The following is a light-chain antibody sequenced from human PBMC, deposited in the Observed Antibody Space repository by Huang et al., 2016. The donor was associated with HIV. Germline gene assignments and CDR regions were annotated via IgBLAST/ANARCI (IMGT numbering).Light chain of an antibody. CDR1: QSLNSN. CDR2: GAS. V-gene: IGKV3-15*01. Sequence: EIVMTQSPATLSVSPGERATLSCRASQSLNSNLSWYQQKPGQAPRLLIFGASTRATGVAASFSGSGSGTECTLTISSLQSEDSAVYCCQQYDIWPPTFGQGTKVEIK. CDR3: QQYDIWPPT. J-gene: IGKJ1*01.